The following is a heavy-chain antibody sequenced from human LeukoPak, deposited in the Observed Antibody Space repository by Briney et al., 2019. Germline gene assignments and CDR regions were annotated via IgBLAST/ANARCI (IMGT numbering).Heavy chain of an antibody. CDR1: GHTFTGYY. CDR3: ARDGFYDSSGYDYYYYYYYMDV. V-gene: IGHV1-2*02. J-gene: IGHJ6*03. Sequence: ASVKVSCKASGHTFTGYYMHWVRQAPGQGLEWMGWINPNSGGTNYAQKFQGRVTMTRDTSISTAYMELSRLRSDDTTVYYCARDGFYDSSGYDYYYYYYYMDVWGKGTTVTISS. CDR2: INPNSGGT. D-gene: IGHD3-22*01.